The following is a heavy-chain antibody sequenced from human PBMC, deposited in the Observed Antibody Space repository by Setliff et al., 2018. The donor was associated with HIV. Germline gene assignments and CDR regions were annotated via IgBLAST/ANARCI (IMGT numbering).Heavy chain of an antibody. CDR3: ARDYLYYNLYNGSPVYGMDV. Sequence: GGSLRLSCAGSGFTFSRYAMSWVRQAPGKGLEWVSSISIGSGGAIDYADSVQGRFTISRDNSKNSLYLQMNSLRVEDTAVYYCARDYLYYNLYNGSPVYGMDVWGQGTTVTVSS. J-gene: IGHJ6*02. V-gene: IGHV3-21*01. CDR1: GFTFSRYA. CDR2: ISIGSGGAI. D-gene: IGHD3-3*01.